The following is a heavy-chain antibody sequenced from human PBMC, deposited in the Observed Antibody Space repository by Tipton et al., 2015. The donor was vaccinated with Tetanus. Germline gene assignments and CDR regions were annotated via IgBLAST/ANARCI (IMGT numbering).Heavy chain of an antibody. CDR1: GYSFTSYW. CDR3: ARGLVVEMATIFGY. D-gene: IGHD5-24*01. Sequence: QLVQSGEEVKKTGESLKISCKGSGYSFTSYWIGWVRQMPGKGLEWMGLIYPGDSDTRYSPPFQGQVTIPADKSLSTAYLQWSSLKASDPAMYYCARGLVVEMATIFGYWGQGTLVTVSS. CDR2: IYPGDSDT. V-gene: IGHV5-51*01. J-gene: IGHJ4*02.